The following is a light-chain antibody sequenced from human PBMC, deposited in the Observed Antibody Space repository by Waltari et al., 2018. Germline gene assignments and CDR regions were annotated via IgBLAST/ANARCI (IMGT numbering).Light chain of an antibody. CDR1: KIGVKS. CDR3: QVWDSRTEHVV. V-gene: IGLV3-21*01. J-gene: IGLJ2*01. Sequence: SSVLTQPPSVSLAPGKTARITYGGNKIGVKSVHWYQQKPGQAPALVIYDDRDRPSGIPERFSGSNSGNTATLTISRVEVGDEADYYCQVWDSRTEHVVFGGGTKLTVL. CDR2: DDR.